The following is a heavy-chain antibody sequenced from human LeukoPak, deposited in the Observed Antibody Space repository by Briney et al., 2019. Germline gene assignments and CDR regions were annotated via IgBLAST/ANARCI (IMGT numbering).Heavy chain of an antibody. D-gene: IGHD4-17*01. Sequence: GGSLRLSCSGSGFTFSSHWIHWVRRAPGKGLFWGSRIRGDGRETNYAGSVRGRFTISRDNAKNTLYLQMHGLRAEDTSVYYCSTGSGDYGDPFDYWGQGTLVTVSA. CDR1: GFTFSSHW. J-gene: IGHJ4*02. CDR3: STGSGDYGDPFDY. V-gene: IGHV3-74*01. CDR2: IRGDGRET.